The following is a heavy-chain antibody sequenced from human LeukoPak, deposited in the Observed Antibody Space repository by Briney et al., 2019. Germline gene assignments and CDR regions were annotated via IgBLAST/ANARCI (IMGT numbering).Heavy chain of an antibody. D-gene: IGHD3-16*01. CDR2: INQDGSKK. Sequence: GSLRLSCVAAGFTFGSYWMSWVRQSPVKGLEWVATINQDGSKKEFVDSVKGRFTISRDNAKNSLYLQLDSLRADDTAMYFCAREGGGGFDYWGQGTLVTVSS. J-gene: IGHJ4*02. V-gene: IGHV3-7*01. CDR3: AREGGGGFDY. CDR1: GFTFGSYW.